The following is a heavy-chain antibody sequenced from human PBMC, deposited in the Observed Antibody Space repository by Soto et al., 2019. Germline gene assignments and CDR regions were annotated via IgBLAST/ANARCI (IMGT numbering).Heavy chain of an antibody. CDR3: ARTVYCTNGVCYTGPDY. Sequence: QVQLQESGPGLVKPSQTLSLTCTVSGGSISSGDYYWSWIRQPPGKGLEWIGNIYYSGSTYYNPSLKSRVTISVDTSKNQFSLKLSSVTAADTAVYYCARTVYCTNGVCYTGPDYWGQGTLVTVSS. D-gene: IGHD2-8*01. CDR2: IYYSGST. J-gene: IGHJ4*02. V-gene: IGHV4-30-4*01. CDR1: GGSISSGDYY.